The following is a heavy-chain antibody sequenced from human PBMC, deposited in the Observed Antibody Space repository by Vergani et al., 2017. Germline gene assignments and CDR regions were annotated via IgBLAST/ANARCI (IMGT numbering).Heavy chain of an antibody. CDR1: GYTFRNYG. CDR3: AREWNCHDD. Sequence: QVQLVQSGAEVKKPGASVKVSCEGSGYTFRNYGISWVRQAPGEGLEWMGWINPNSGGTNYAQKFQGRVTMTRDTSISTAYMELSRLRSDDTAVYYCAREWNCHDDWGQGTLVTVSS. CDR2: INPNSGGT. J-gene: IGHJ4*02. V-gene: IGHV1-2*02. D-gene: IGHD1-1*01.